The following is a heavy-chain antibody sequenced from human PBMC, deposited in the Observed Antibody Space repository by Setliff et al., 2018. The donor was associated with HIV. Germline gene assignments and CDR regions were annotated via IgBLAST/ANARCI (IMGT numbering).Heavy chain of an antibody. Sequence: ASVKVSCKASGYTLTSYGISWVRQAPGQGLEWMGWISAYNGNTNYAQKLQGRVTMTTDTSSSTAYLDLRSLRSDDTAVYYCARGGRSLAAQTWFDPWGQGTLVTVSS. CDR2: ISAYNGNT. CDR3: ARGGRSLAAQTWFDP. CDR1: GYTLTSYG. D-gene: IGHD6-6*01. V-gene: IGHV1-18*01. J-gene: IGHJ5*02.